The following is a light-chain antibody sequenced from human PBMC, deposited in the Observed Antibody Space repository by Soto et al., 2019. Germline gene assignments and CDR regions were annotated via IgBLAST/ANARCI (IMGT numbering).Light chain of an antibody. CDR3: QQRSIWLT. V-gene: IGKV3-11*01. J-gene: IGKJ4*01. CDR2: DAS. Sequence: EIVLTQSPATLSLSPGERATLSCRASQSVTSSLVWYQQKPGQAPRLLIYDASNRATGTSARFTGSGSGTDFTLTITNLEPEDFAVYYCQQRSIWLTFGGGTKVEIK. CDR1: QSVTSS.